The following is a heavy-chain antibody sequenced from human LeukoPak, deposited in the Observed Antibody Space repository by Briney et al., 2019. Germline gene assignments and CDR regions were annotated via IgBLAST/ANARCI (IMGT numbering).Heavy chain of an antibody. CDR3: ARHSTNYGSGSYSTGGRWFDP. CDR1: GYSFTSYW. CDR2: IDPSDSYT. V-gene: IGHV5-10-1*01. J-gene: IGHJ5*02. Sequence: GGSLKISCKGSGYSFTSYWISWVRQMPGKGLEWMGRIDPSDSYTNYSPSFQGHVTISADKSISTAYLQWSSLKASDTAMYYCARHSTNYGSGSYSTGGRWFDPWGQGTLVTVSS. D-gene: IGHD3-10*01.